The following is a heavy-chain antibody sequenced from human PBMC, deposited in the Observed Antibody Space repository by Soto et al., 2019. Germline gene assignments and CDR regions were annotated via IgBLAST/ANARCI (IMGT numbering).Heavy chain of an antibody. Sequence: QVQLVQSGAEVRKPGASVTVSCRSSGDSFNDYYIHGVRQAPGQGFEWMGWINPNGGVTKYAQKFQGWVSMTRDTSIRTVYLQLSRLRSDATAVYYCARESGGATATVDYYYFYMDVWGTGTTVTVSS. V-gene: IGHV1-2*04. CDR2: INPNGGVT. CDR3: ARESGGATATVDYYYFYMDV. D-gene: IGHD5-12*01. CDR1: GDSFNDYY. J-gene: IGHJ6*03.